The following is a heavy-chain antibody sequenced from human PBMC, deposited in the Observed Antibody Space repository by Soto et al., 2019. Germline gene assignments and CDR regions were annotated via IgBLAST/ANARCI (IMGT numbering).Heavy chain of an antibody. CDR2: INPSGGST. J-gene: IGHJ6*02. Sequence: ASVKVSCKASGYTFTSYYMHWVRQAPGQGLEWMGIINPSGGSTSYAQKFQGRVTMTRDTSTSTVYMALSSLRSEDTAVYYCARGFRYYYDSSGYYSTSYYYYGMDVWGQGTTVTVSS. V-gene: IGHV1-46*01. D-gene: IGHD3-22*01. CDR3: ARGFRYYYDSSGYYSTSYYYYGMDV. CDR1: GYTFTSYY.